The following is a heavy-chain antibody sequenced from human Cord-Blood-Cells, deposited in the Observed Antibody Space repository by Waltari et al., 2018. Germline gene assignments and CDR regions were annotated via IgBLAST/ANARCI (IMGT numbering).Heavy chain of an antibody. Sequence: QLQLQESGPGLVKPSETLSLTCTVSGGSISSSSSYWGWIRQPPGKGLAWIGGIYYSGSTYYNPSRKSRATISVDTAKNQFSLKLSLVPAADTAVYSCARQPLGYYDICSGYNNWFDPWGQGTLVTVSS. J-gene: IGHJ5*02. D-gene: IGHD3-3*01. CDR1: GGSISSSSSY. CDR2: IYYSGST. V-gene: IGHV4-39*01. CDR3: ARQPLGYYDICSGYNNWFDP.